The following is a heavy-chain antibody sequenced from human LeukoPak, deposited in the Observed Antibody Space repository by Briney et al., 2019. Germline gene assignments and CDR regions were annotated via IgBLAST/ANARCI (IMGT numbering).Heavy chain of an antibody. J-gene: IGHJ4*02. V-gene: IGHV3-64*04. CDR1: GFIFSTYT. CDR2: INGDGRST. Sequence: PGGSLRLSCSASGFIFSTYTMYWVHQPPGKGLEILSVINGDGRSTNYADSVKGRFTISRDNAKNSLYLQMNSLRADDTAVYYCVKDSPPRYSGSPPAYWGQGTLVTVSS. D-gene: IGHD1-26*01. CDR3: VKDSPPRYSGSPPAY.